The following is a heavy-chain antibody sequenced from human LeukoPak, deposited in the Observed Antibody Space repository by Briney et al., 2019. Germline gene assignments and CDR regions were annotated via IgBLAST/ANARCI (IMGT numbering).Heavy chain of an antibody. CDR2: ISAYNGNT. V-gene: IGHV1-18*01. Sequence: ASVTVSCKASGYTFTSYGISWVRQAPGQGLEWMGWISAYNGNTNYAQKLQGRVTMTTDTSTSTAYMELRSLRSDDTAVYYCARDQAVVVPAAPEVGDYYYYYGMDVWGQGTTVTVSS. D-gene: IGHD2-2*01. CDR1: GYTFTSYG. CDR3: ARDQAVVVPAAPEVGDYYYYYGMDV. J-gene: IGHJ6*02.